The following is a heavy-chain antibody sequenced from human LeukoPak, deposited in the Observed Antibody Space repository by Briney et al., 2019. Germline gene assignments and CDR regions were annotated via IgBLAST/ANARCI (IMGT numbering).Heavy chain of an antibody. V-gene: IGHV3-23*01. CDR1: GFTFDDYA. J-gene: IGHJ4*02. Sequence: GRSLRLSCAASGFTFDDYAMHWVRQAPGKGLEWVSAISGSGGSTYYADSVKGRFTISRDNSKNTLYLQMNSLRAEDTAVYYCATALPYFDYWGQGTLVTVSS. CDR2: ISGSGGST. CDR3: ATALPYFDY.